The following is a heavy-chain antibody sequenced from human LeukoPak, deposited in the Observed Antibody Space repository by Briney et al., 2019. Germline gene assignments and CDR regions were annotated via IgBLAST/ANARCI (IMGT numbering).Heavy chain of an antibody. V-gene: IGHV3-30*18. CDR3: AKGRRWLQSPYFDY. D-gene: IGHD5-24*01. CDR2: ISYDGSNK. Sequence: GGSLRLSCAASGFTFSSYGMHWVRQAPGKGLEWVAVISYDGSNKYYADSVKGRFTISRDNSKNTLYLQMNSLRAEDTAVYYCAKGRRWLQSPYFDYWGQGTLVTVSS. J-gene: IGHJ4*02. CDR1: GFTFSSYG.